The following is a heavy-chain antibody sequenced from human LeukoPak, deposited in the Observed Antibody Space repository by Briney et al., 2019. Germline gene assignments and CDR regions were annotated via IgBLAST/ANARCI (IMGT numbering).Heavy chain of an antibody. V-gene: IGHV4-30-2*01. D-gene: IGHD2-2*01. CDR3: ARVSFSSWYFDL. Sequence: PSETLSLTCAVSGGSISSGGYSWSWIRQPPGKGLEWIGYIYHSGSTYYNPSLKSRVTISVDRSKNQFSLKLSSVTAADTAVYYCARVSFSSWYFDLWGRGTLVTVSS. CDR2: IYHSGST. J-gene: IGHJ2*01. CDR1: GGSISSGGYS.